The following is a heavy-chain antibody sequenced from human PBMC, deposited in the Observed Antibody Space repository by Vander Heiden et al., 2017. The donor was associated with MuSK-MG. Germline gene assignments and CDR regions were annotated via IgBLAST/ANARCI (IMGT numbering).Heavy chain of an antibody. V-gene: IGHV1-69*01. J-gene: IGHJ4*02. CDR1: GGTFSSYA. Sequence: QVQLVQSGAEVKKPGSSVKVSCKASGGTFSSYAISWVRQAPGQGLEWMGGIIPIFGTANYAQKCQGRVTITADESTRTAYMELSSLRSEDTAVYYCARDYDGSGSSPPFDYWGQGTLVTVSS. CDR3: ARDYDGSGSSPPFDY. CDR2: IIPIFGTA. D-gene: IGHD3-10*01.